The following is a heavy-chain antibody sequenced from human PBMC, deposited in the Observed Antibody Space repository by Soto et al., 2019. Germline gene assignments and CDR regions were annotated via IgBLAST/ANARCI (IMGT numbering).Heavy chain of an antibody. D-gene: IGHD3-22*01. CDR3: AKDQSVLQFDSSGYYSYFYGMDV. J-gene: IGHJ6*04. V-gene: IGHV3-30*18. CDR2: ISYDGSNK. Sequence: LRLSCAVSGFTFSTYGMHWVRQAPGKGLEWVAVISYDGSNKYYGDSVKGRFTISRDNSKNTLYVQMNSLRAEDTAVYYCAKDQSVLQFDSSGYYSYFYGMDVWGKGTTVTVSS. CDR1: GFTFSTYG.